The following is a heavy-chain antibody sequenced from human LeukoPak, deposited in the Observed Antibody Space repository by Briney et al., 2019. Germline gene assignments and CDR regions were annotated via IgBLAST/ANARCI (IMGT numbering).Heavy chain of an antibody. V-gene: IGHV3-21*01. Sequence: GGSLRLSCAASGFSFNTYAMNWVRQAPGKGLEWVSSISSSSSYIYYADSVKGRFTISRDNAKNSLYLQMNSLRAEDTAVYYCARDLRWVYYYGMDVWGQGTTVTVSS. D-gene: IGHD2-21*01. CDR2: ISSSSSYI. CDR1: GFSFNTYA. CDR3: ARDLRWVYYYGMDV. J-gene: IGHJ6*02.